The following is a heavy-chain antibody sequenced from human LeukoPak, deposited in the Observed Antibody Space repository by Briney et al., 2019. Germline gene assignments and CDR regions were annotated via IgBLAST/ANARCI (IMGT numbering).Heavy chain of an antibody. CDR3: ARDRTGIAVL. CDR1: GFTFSSYS. V-gene: IGHV3-21*01. D-gene: IGHD6-19*01. CDR2: ISSSYI. Sequence: SGGSLRLSCAASGFTFSSYSMSWARQAPGKGLEWVSSISSSYIYYADSVKGRFTISRDNAKNSLYLQMNSLRAEDTAVYYCARDRTGIAVLWGQGTLVTVSS. J-gene: IGHJ4*02.